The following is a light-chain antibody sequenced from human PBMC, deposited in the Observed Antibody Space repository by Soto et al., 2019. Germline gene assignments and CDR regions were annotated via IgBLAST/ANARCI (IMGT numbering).Light chain of an antibody. CDR2: EAS. J-gene: IGKJ1*01. CDR1: QSVSSY. V-gene: IGKV3-11*01. Sequence: EIVLTQSPATLSLSPGERATLSCRASQSVSSYLAWYQQTPGRAPRLLIYEASNRATGIPARFSGSGSGTDFTLTISSLQPEDFASYYCLQDYGDSWTFGQGTKVDIK. CDR3: LQDYGDSWT.